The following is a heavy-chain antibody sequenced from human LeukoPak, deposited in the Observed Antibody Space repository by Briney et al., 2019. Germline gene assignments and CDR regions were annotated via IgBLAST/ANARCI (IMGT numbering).Heavy chain of an antibody. CDR1: GFTFSSYV. CDR2: ISGSGGGT. Sequence: AGGSLRLSCAASGFTFSSYVMSWVRQAPGKGLEWVSAISGSGGGTYYADSVKGRFTISRDNSKNTLYLQTNSLRAEDTAVYYCARRGATGTYYFYYWGQGTLVTVSS. D-gene: IGHD6-13*01. CDR3: ARRGATGTYYFYY. J-gene: IGHJ4*02. V-gene: IGHV3-23*01.